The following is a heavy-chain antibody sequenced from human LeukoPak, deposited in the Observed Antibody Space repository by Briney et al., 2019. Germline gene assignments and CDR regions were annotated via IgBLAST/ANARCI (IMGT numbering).Heavy chain of an antibody. Sequence: PSQTLSLTCSVSGGSISSGSYYWSWIRQPAGKGLEWIGRIDTSGNTNYKPSLKSRVTISVDTSKNQFSLKLSSVTAADTAVYYCARDSPIAAAKQAGGYYYMDVWGKGTTVTVSS. J-gene: IGHJ6*03. CDR2: IDTSGNT. V-gene: IGHV4-61*02. CDR1: GGSISSGSYY. D-gene: IGHD6-13*01. CDR3: ARDSPIAAAKQAGGYYYMDV.